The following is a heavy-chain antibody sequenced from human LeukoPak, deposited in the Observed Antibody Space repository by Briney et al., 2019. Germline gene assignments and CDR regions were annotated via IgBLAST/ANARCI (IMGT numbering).Heavy chain of an antibody. Sequence: GGSLRLSCSASGFPFISYSMNWVRQAPGKGLEWVSTISSSGTYIHTADSLRGRCTISRDNGKNSLYLQVTSLRVEDTAVYYCARSGIRSDYYNYMDLWGNGTLVTVSS. V-gene: IGHV3-21*06. CDR3: ARSGIRSDYYNYMDL. J-gene: IGHJ6*03. D-gene: IGHD3-3*01. CDR2: ISSSGTYI. CDR1: GFPFISYS.